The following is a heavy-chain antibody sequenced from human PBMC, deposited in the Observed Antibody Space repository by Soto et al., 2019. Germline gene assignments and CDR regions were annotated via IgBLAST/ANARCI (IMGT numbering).Heavy chain of an antibody. CDR3: ARRSGYNSSWYES. J-gene: IGHJ5*02. CDR2: IYYTGSA. V-gene: IGHV4-59*08. CDR1: GGSINSYY. Sequence: QVQLQESGPGLVKPSETLSLTCTVSGGSINSYYWSWIRQPPGKGLEWIGYIYYTGSATYKPSLKSRVTMSVDRSKNQFSLKMTSVTAADTAVYYCARRSGYNSSWYESWGQGTLVTVSS. D-gene: IGHD6-13*01.